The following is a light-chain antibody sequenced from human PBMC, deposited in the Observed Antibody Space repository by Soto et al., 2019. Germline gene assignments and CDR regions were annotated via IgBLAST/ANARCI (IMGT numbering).Light chain of an antibody. CDR1: QSVTSN. CDR3: QQYNNWPLT. CDR2: GAS. V-gene: IGKV3-15*01. J-gene: IGKJ4*01. Sequence: EIVMTQSPATLSVSPGERATLSCRASQSVTSNLAWYQQKPGQAPRALIYGASTRATGVPARFSGSGSGTEFTLTISSLQSEDFAFYYCQQYNNWPLTFGGGTKVDIK.